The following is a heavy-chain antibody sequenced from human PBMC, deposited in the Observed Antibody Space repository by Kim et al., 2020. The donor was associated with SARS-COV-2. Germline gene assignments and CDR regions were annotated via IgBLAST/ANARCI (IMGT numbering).Heavy chain of an antibody. D-gene: IGHD3-16*01. CDR3: VRDRMGGAFDK. J-gene: IGHJ3*02. Sequence: GGSLRLSCATSGITFSAYDMNWVRQAPGKGLEWLSYITKSNTTLYYADSVEGRFTITRDNAMNSLFLPLNSLRDEDTALYYCVRDRMGGAFDKWGQGKM. CDR2: ITKSNTTL. V-gene: IGHV3-48*02. CDR1: GITFSAYD.